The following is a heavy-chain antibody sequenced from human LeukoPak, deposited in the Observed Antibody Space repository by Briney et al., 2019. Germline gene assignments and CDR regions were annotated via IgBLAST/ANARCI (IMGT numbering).Heavy chain of an antibody. Sequence: GASVKVSCKASGYTFTGYYMHWVRQAPGQGLEWMGGIIPIFGTANYAQKFQGRVTITADESTSTAYMELSSLRSEDTAVYYCARTAYYYGSGSYYNFDYWGQGTLVTVSS. CDR3: ARTAYYYGSGSYYNFDY. CDR1: GYTFTGYY. CDR2: IIPIFGTA. J-gene: IGHJ4*02. D-gene: IGHD3-10*01. V-gene: IGHV1-69*13.